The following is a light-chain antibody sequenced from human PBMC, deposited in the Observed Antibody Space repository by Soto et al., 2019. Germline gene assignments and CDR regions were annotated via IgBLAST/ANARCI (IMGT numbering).Light chain of an antibody. V-gene: IGLV1-40*01. CDR2: ANF. CDR1: SSNIGAGYD. Sequence: QPVLTQPPSVSGAPGQRVTISCTGSSSNIGAGYDVHWYQQLPGTAPKLLIYANFNRPSGVPDRFSGSKSGTSASLAITGLQAEDGADYYCQSYDSSLSGSGVFGGGTQLTVL. CDR3: QSYDSSLSGSGV. J-gene: IGLJ3*02.